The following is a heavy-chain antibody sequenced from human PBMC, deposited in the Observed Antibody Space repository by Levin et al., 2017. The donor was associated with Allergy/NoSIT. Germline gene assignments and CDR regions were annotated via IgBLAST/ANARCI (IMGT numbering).Heavy chain of an antibody. CDR2: IRGSGTTI. CDR1: GFTFSSYS. V-gene: IGHV3-48*04. CDR3: ARDLYDFWSGYYGAFEY. J-gene: IGHJ4*02. D-gene: IGHD3-3*01. Sequence: GESLKISCAASGFTFSSYSMNWVRQAPGKGLEWISYIRGSGTTIYSADSVKGRFTISRDNAKNSLYLQMNSLRAEDTAVYYCARDLYDFWSGYYGAFEYWGQGSLVTVSS.